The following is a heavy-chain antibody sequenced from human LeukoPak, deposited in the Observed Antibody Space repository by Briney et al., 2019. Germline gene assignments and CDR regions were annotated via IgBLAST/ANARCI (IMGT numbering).Heavy chain of an antibody. D-gene: IGHD2-2*01. CDR1: GFTFSSYA. CDR2: ISYDGSNK. J-gene: IGHJ4*02. CDR3: AKTYQLLTRLAYYFDY. Sequence: GGSLRLSCAASGFTFSSYAMHWVRQAPGKGLEWVAVISYDGSNKYYADSVKGRFTISRDNSKNTLYLQMNSLRAEDTAVYYCAKTYQLLTRLAYYFDYWGQGTLVTVSS. V-gene: IGHV3-30-3*01.